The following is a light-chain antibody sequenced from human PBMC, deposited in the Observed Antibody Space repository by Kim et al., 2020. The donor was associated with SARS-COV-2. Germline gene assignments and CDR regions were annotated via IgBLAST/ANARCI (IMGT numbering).Light chain of an antibody. J-gene: IGKJ2*03. CDR1: ESVSTS. CDR2: GAS. Sequence: MSQSPATLSASPGETVTLSCRATESVSTSLAWYQQRPGQAPTLLIYGASTRATGIPARFTGSGSGSQFTLTIRGLQSEDFAVYHCHQYHTWPYSFGQGPKLEI. V-gene: IGKV3-15*01. CDR3: HQYHTWPYS.